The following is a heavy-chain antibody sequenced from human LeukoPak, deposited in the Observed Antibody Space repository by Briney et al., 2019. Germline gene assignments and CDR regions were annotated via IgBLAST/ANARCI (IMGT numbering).Heavy chain of an antibody. Sequence: GGSLRLSCAASGFTFSDYYMSWIRQAPGKGLEWVSYISSSGSTIYYADSVKGRFTISRDNAKNSLYLQMNSLRAEDTAVYYCARDLCSSTSCYFNYWGQGTLVTVSS. CDR2: ISSSGSTI. V-gene: IGHV3-11*04. J-gene: IGHJ4*02. CDR3: ARDLCSSTSCYFNY. D-gene: IGHD2-2*01. CDR1: GFTFSDYY.